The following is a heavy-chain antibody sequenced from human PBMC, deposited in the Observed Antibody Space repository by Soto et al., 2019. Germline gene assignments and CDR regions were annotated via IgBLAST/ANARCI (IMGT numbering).Heavy chain of an antibody. CDR1: GFTFSSYW. V-gene: IGHV3-74*01. D-gene: IGHD6-13*01. J-gene: IGHJ4*02. Sequence: GGSLRLSCAASGFTFSSYWMHWVRQAPEKGLMWVSHINSDGSSTTYADSVKGRFTISRDNAKNTLFLQMNSLRADDTAVYYCAHRRKAAAGYFDYWGQGTLVTVSS. CDR2: INSDGSST. CDR3: AHRRKAAAGYFDY.